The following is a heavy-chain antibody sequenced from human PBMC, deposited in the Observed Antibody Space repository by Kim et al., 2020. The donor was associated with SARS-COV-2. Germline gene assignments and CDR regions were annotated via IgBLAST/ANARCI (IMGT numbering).Heavy chain of an antibody. CDR1: GGSISSSSYY. J-gene: IGHJ6*02. D-gene: IGHD3-9*01. CDR3: ARLGILTGYYRIPMLGYYGMDV. Sequence: SETLSLTCTVSGGSISSSSYYWGWIRQPPGKGLEWIGSIYYSGSTYYNPSLKSRVTISVDTSKNQFSLKLSSVTAADTAVYYCARLGILTGYYRIPMLGYYGMDVWGQGTTVTVSS. CDR2: IYYSGST. V-gene: IGHV4-39*01.